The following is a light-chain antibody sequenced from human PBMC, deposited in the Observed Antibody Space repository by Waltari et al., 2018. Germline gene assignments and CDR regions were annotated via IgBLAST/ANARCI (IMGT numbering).Light chain of an antibody. CDR1: KLGDNY. J-gene: IGLJ2*01. V-gene: IGLV3-1*01. CDR3: QAWDSSTVV. CDR2: QDS. Sequence: SYELTQPPSVSVSPGQTARTTCSGDKLGDNYVCWYQQKPGQSPVLVIFQDSKRRSGIPERFSGSNSGNTATLTISGTQAMDEADYYCQAWDSSTVVFGGGTKLTVL.